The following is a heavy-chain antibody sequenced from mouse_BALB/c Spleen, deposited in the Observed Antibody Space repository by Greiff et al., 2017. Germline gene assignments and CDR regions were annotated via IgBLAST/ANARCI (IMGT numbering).Heavy chain of an antibody. Sequence: EVQGVESGGGLVKPGGSLKLSCAASGFTFSSYAMSWVRQTPEKRLEWVASISSGGSTYYPDSVKGRFTISRDNARNILYLQMSSLRSEDTAMYYCARGGRLSGYYFDYWGQGTTLTVSS. J-gene: IGHJ2*01. V-gene: IGHV5-6-5*01. D-gene: IGHD3-1*01. CDR2: ISSGGST. CDR1: GFTFSSYA. CDR3: ARGGRLSGYYFDY.